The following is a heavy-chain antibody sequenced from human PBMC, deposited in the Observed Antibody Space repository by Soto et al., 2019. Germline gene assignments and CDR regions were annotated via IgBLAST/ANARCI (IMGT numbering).Heavy chain of an antibody. Sequence: QVQLVQSGAEVKKPGSSVKVSCKASGGTFSSFPIAWVRQAPGQGLEWVGGIMPIFGTTKYAQNFRDRVTIYADESTSTAYMELSSLRFEDTAVYYCLRDVGQYCSRTRCYGGDYWGQGTLVTVSS. CDR2: IMPIFGTT. J-gene: IGHJ4*02. V-gene: IGHV1-69*01. D-gene: IGHD2-2*01. CDR3: LRDVGQYCSRTRCYGGDY. CDR1: GGTFSSFP.